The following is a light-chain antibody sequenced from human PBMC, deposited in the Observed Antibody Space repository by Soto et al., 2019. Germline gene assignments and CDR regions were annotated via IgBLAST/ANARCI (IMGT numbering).Light chain of an antibody. CDR2: AAS. V-gene: IGKV3-15*01. CDR3: QHYNNWPPLT. J-gene: IGKJ4*01. CDR1: QRVSSN. Sequence: IVMTQSPATLSVSPGQRVTLSCRASQRVSSNLAWYQQKPGQAPRLLIFAASTRATGIPARFSGSGSGTEFTLTISSLQSEDFGIYYCQHYNNWPPLTFGGGTKVEIK.